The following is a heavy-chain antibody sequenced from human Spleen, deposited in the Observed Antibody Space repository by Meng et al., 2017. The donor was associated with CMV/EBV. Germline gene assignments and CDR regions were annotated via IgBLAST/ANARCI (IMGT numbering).Heavy chain of an antibody. Sequence: QWQRHPGGAGLVKPSRALSITRFLSGASIKNYTWNWVRQPAGQGLEWIGLIQVIGHTVYNPSLKSRVTVSLDASKSQFSLTLNSVTAADTATYYCAGSRPGGGACDYWGQGILVTVSS. CDR3: AGSRPGGGACDY. CDR2: IQVIGHT. CDR1: GASIKNYT. J-gene: IGHJ4*02. V-gene: IGHV4-59*10. D-gene: IGHD3-16*01.